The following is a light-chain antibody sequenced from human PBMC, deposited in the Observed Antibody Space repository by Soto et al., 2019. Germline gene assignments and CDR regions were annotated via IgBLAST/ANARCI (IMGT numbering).Light chain of an antibody. CDR3: AAWDDRLNGYV. Sequence: QSVLTQPPSASGTPGQRVTISCSGSTSNIGSNGVNWYRQLPGTAPKLLIYSSNERPSGVPDRFSGSKSGTSASLAISGLRSEDEADYYCAAWDDRLNGYVFGTGTKLTVL. J-gene: IGLJ1*01. CDR1: TSNIGSNG. V-gene: IGLV1-44*01. CDR2: SSN.